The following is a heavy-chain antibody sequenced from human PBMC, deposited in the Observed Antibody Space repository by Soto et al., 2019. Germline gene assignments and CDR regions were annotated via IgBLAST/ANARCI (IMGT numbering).Heavy chain of an antibody. CDR1: GGSISSSSYY. V-gene: IGHV4-39*01. J-gene: IGHJ5*02. CDR2: IYYSGST. Sequence: PSETLSLTCTVSGGSISSSSYYWGWIRQPPGKGLEWIGSIYYSGSTYYNPSLKSRVTISVDTSKNQFSLKLSSVTAADTAVYYCARLYYDFWSGYYGGRAWFDPWGQGTLVTVSS. CDR3: ARLYYDFWSGYYGGRAWFDP. D-gene: IGHD3-3*01.